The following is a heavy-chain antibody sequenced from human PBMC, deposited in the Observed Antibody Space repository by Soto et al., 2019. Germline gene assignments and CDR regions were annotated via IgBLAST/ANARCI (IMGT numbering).Heavy chain of an antibody. CDR1: GYTFTSYA. V-gene: IGHV1-3*01. J-gene: IGHJ1*01. CDR3: ARDEYSRYCTNGVCLHFQH. CDR2: INAGNGNT. D-gene: IGHD2-8*01. Sequence: ASVKVSCKASGYTFTSYAMHWVRQAPGQRLEWMGWINAGNGNTKYSQKFQGRVTITRDTSASTAYMELSSLRSEDTAVYYCARDEYSRYCTNGVCLHFQHWGQGTLVTVSS.